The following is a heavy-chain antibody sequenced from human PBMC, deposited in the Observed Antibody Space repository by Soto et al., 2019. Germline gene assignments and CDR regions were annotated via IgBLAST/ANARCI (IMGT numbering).Heavy chain of an antibody. Sequence: GGVPGLSCVGSGFIFSNAWMNWVRLAPGKGLEWVARIKSKPAGGTIDYAAPVKGRFTISRDDSKNTVYLQMNSLKSDDTAVYYCAKVSGGDCYRPVEYWGQGTLVTVSS. CDR2: IKSKPAGGTI. CDR3: AKVSGGDCYRPVEY. J-gene: IGHJ4*02. V-gene: IGHV3-15*07. D-gene: IGHD2-21*02. CDR1: GFIFSNAW.